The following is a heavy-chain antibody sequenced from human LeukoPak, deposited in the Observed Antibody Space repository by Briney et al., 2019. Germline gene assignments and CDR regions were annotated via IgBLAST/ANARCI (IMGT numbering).Heavy chain of an antibody. D-gene: IGHD3-16*01. CDR1: GFTFSSYG. J-gene: IGHJ4*02. V-gene: IGHV3-33*01. Sequence: QPGRSLRLSCAAFGFTFSSYGMHWVRQAPGKGLEWVAVIWYDGSNKYYADSVKGRFTISRDNSKNTLYLQMNSLRAEDTAVYYCAAATGGGTFDYWGQGTLVTVSS. CDR2: IWYDGSNK. CDR3: AAATGGGTFDY.